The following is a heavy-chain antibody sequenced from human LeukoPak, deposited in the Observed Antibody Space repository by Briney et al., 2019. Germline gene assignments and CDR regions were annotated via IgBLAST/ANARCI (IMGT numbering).Heavy chain of an antibody. V-gene: IGHV3-53*01. CDR3: ARVSSSWYHGMDV. CDR1: GFTVSSNY. Sequence: GGSLRLSCAASGFTVSSNYMSWVRQAPGKWLEWVSVIYSGGSTYYADSVKGRFTISRDNSKNTLYLQMNSLRAEDTAVYYRARVSSSWYHGMDVWGQGTTVTVSS. CDR2: IYSGGST. D-gene: IGHD6-13*01. J-gene: IGHJ6*02.